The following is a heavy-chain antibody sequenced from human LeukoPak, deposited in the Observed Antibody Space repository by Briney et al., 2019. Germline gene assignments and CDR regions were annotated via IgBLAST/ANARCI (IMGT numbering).Heavy chain of an antibody. CDR3: ARAGIVATSDAFDI. Sequence: GRSLRLSCEASGCTFSSYSMNWVRQAPGKGLEWVSSISSSNSYIYYADSVKGRFTISRDNAKNSLYLQMNSLRAEDTAVYYCARAGIVATSDAFDIWGQGTMVTVSS. D-gene: IGHD5-12*01. CDR2: ISSSNSYI. V-gene: IGHV3-21*01. J-gene: IGHJ3*02. CDR1: GCTFSSYS.